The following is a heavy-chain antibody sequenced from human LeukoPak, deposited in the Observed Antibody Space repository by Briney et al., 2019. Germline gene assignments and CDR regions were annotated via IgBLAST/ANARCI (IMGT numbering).Heavy chain of an antibody. Sequence: ASVKVSCKASGGTFSSYAISWVRQAPGQGLEWMGIINPSGGSTSYAQKFQGRVTMTRDTSTSTVYMELSSLRSEDTAVYYCAREKVYNDFWSGGSYYYYYYGMDVWGQGTTVTVSS. V-gene: IGHV1-46*01. CDR2: INPSGGST. CDR3: AREKVYNDFWSGGSYYYYYYGMDV. CDR1: GGTFSSYA. J-gene: IGHJ6*02. D-gene: IGHD3-3*01.